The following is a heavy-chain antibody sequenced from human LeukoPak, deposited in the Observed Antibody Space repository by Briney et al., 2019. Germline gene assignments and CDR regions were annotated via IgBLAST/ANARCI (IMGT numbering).Heavy chain of an antibody. CDR3: ARDWNDSSGYGGFEI. V-gene: IGHV4-59*01. D-gene: IGHD3-22*01. Sequence: SETLSLTCTVSGGSISSYYWSWIRQPPGKGLEWIGYIYYSGSTNYNPSLKSRVTISVDTSKNQFSLNLRSVTAADTAVYYCARDWNDSSGYGGFEIWGQGTMVTVSS. J-gene: IGHJ3*02. CDR2: IYYSGST. CDR1: GGSISSYY.